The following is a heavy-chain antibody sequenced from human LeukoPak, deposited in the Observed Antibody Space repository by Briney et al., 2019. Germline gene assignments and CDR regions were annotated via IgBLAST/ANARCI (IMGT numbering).Heavy chain of an antibody. D-gene: IGHD3-22*01. CDR2: ISSSGSTI. V-gene: IGHV3-48*03. CDR3: ASFTSGYYSRFGDY. CDR1: GFTFSSYE. Sequence: PGGSLRLSCAASGFTFSSYEMNWVRQAPGKGLEWVSYISSSGSTIYYADSVKGRFTISRDNAKNSLYLQMNSLRTEDTAVYYCASFTSGYYSRFGDYGGQGTVVTVSS. J-gene: IGHJ4*02.